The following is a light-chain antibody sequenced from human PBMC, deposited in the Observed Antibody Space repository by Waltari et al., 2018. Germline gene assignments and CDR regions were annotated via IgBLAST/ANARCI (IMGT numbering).Light chain of an antibody. Sequence: EIVLTQSPGTLSLSPGERATLSCRASQSVSSSYLAWYQQKPGQAPRLIIYGASSRATCIPDRFSGSGSGTDFTLTISRLEPEDFAVYYCQQYGSSPPWTFGQGTKVEIK. J-gene: IGKJ1*01. CDR1: QSVSSSY. CDR2: GAS. CDR3: QQYGSSPPWT. V-gene: IGKV3-20*01.